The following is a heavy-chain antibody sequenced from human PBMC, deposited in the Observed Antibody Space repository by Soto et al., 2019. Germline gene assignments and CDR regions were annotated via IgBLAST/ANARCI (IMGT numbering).Heavy chain of an antibody. V-gene: IGHV3-53*05. CDR1: GFTVSSNY. D-gene: IGHD4-4*01. J-gene: IGHJ4*02. CDR2: IYSGGST. CDR3: ARDPPAPGDYSSLYYFDY. Sequence: GGSLRLSCAASGFTVSSNYMSWVRQAPGKGLEWVSVIYSGGSTYYADSVKGRFTISRDNSKNTLYLQMNSLRAEDTAVYYCARDPPAPGDYSSLYYFDYWGQGTLVTVSS.